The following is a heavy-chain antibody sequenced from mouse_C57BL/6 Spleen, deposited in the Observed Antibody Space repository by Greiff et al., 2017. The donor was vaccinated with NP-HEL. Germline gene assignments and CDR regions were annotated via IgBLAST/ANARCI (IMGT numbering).Heavy chain of an antibody. J-gene: IGHJ4*01. CDR2: IYPRDGST. V-gene: IGHV1-85*01. CDR3: ARNEASYSSYDYAMDY. Sequence: QVQLKQSGPELVKPGASVKLSCKASGYTFTSYDINWVKQRPGQGLEWIGWIYPRDGSTKYNEKFKGKATLTVDTSSSTAYMELHSLTSADSAVYFCARNEASYSSYDYAMDYWGQGTSVTVSS. D-gene: IGHD2-5*01. CDR1: GYTFTSYD.